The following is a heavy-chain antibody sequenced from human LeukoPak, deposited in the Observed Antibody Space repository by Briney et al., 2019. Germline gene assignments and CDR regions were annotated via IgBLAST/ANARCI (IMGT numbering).Heavy chain of an antibody. CDR3: AKDRSAPHMLWNAFDI. D-gene: IGHD2-8*01. CDR1: GFTFSSYR. J-gene: IGHJ3*02. Sequence: PGGSLRLSCAASGFTFSSYRMNWVRQAPGKGLEWVSSISTSSSYIYYAHSVKGRFTISRDNAKNSLYLQMNSLRAEDTAMYYCAKDRSAPHMLWNAFDIWGQGTMVTVSS. CDR2: ISTSSSYI. V-gene: IGHV3-21*01.